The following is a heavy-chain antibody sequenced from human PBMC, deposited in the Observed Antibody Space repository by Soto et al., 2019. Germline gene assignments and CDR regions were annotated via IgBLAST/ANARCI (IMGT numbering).Heavy chain of an antibody. V-gene: IGHV4-61*01. Sequence: SETLSLTCTVSGGSISSISYYWSCIRQPPGKGLEWIGYIYYSGSTNYNPSLKSRVTISVDTSKNQFSLKLSSVTAADTAVYYCARHADDILTGYLDYWGQGTLVTVSS. CDR2: IYYSGST. D-gene: IGHD3-9*01. CDR1: GGSISSISYY. J-gene: IGHJ4*02. CDR3: ARHADDILTGYLDY.